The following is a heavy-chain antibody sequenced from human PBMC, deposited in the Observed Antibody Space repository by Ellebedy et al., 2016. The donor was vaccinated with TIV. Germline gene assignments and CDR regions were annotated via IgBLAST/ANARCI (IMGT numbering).Heavy chain of an antibody. CDR2: TRDDESKK. Sequence: GGSLRLSCVASGFSFSSYGMHWVRQAPGKGLEWVAYTRDDESKKYYADSVQGRFIISRDNSKNTLHLLMNGLRGNDTAVYYCARGRSAAVDHWGQGILVTVSS. CDR3: ARGRSAAVDH. CDR1: GFSFSSYG. J-gene: IGHJ4*02. V-gene: IGHV3-30*02. D-gene: IGHD6-13*01.